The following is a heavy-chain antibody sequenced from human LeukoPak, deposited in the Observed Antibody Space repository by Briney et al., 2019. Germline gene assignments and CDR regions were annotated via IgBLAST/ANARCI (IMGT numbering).Heavy chain of an antibody. CDR2: IYYSGST. Sequence: GSLRLSCAASGFTFSSYWMSWVRQAPGKGLEWLGSIYYSGSTYYNPSLKSRVTISVDTSKNQFSLKLSSVTAADTAVYYCARHAGSSGWAPRYYFDYWGQGTLVTVSS. J-gene: IGHJ4*02. CDR3: ARHAGSSGWAPRYYFDY. D-gene: IGHD6-19*01. CDR1: GFTFSSYW. V-gene: IGHV4-39*01.